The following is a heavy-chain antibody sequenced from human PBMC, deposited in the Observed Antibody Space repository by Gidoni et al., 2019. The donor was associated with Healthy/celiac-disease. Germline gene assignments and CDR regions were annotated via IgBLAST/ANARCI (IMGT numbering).Heavy chain of an antibody. CDR3: AREINYCSSTSCWVSYYYYYGMDV. V-gene: IGHV3-48*02. Sequence: EVQLVESGGGLVQPGGSLRLSCAASGFPFSSYSMNWVRQAPGKGLEWVSYISSSSSTIYYADSVKGRFTISRDNAKNSLYLQMNSLRDEDTAVYYCAREINYCSSTSCWVSYYYYYGMDVWGQGTTVTVSS. CDR1: GFPFSSYS. D-gene: IGHD2-2*01. CDR2: ISSSSSTI. J-gene: IGHJ6*02.